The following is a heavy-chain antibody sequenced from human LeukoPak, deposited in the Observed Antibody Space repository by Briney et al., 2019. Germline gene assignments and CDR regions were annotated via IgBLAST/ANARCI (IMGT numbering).Heavy chain of an antibody. V-gene: IGHV1-2*02. Sequence: ASVKVSCKASGYTFTGYHIHWARQAPGQGLEWMGWINPNSGGTNYAQKFQGRVTMTRDTSISTAYIELNSLRSDDTAVYYCARGYCTGGSCSGAWFDPWGQGTLVTVSS. J-gene: IGHJ5*02. CDR3: ARGYCTGGSCSGAWFDP. CDR1: GYTFTGYH. D-gene: IGHD2-15*01. CDR2: INPNSGGT.